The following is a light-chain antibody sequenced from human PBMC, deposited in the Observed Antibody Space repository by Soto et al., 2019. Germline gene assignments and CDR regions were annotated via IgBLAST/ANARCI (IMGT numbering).Light chain of an antibody. V-gene: IGLV3-9*01. CDR3: QVWDSSTVV. CDR2: RDS. CDR1: HIGSKN. J-gene: IGLJ2*01. Sequence: SYELTQPLSVSVALRQTARITCGGNHIGSKNVHWYQQKPGQAPVLVIYRDSSRPSGIPERFSGSISGNTATLTITRAQDGDEADYYCQVWDSSTVVFGGGTKLTVL.